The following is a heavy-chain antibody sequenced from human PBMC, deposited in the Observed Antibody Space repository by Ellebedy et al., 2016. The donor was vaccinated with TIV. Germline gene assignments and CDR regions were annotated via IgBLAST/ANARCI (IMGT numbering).Heavy chain of an antibody. V-gene: IGHV3-23*01. Sequence: GESLKISXAASGFTFSSYAMSWVRQAPGKGLKWVSTISGTGGSTYYADSVKGRFTISRDNSKNTLYLQMNSLTVQDTAVYYCAKDLGAGGGTVFRNWGQGTLVTVSS. CDR1: GFTFSSYA. J-gene: IGHJ1*01. D-gene: IGHD2-8*02. CDR2: ISGTGGST. CDR3: AKDLGAGGGTVFRN.